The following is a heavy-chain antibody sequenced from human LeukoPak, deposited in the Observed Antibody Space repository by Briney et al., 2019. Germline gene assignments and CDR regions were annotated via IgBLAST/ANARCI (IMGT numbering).Heavy chain of an antibody. Sequence: GGSLRLSCAASGFTFSSYSMNWVRQAPGKGLEWVSSISSSSSYIYYADSVKGRFTISRDNAKNSLYLQMNSLRAEDTAVYYCSGSSSWYFDWFDPWGQGTLVTVSS. V-gene: IGHV3-21*01. CDR2: ISSSSSYI. J-gene: IGHJ5*02. CDR3: SGSSSWYFDWFDP. D-gene: IGHD6-13*01. CDR1: GFTFSSYS.